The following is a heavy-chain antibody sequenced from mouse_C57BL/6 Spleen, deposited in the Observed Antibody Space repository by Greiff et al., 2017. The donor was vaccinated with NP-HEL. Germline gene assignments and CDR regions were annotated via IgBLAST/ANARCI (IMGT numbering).Heavy chain of an antibody. CDR1: GYAFTNYL. Sequence: QVQLQQSGAELVRPGTSVKVSCKASGYAFTNYLIEWVKQRPGQGLEWIGVINPGSGGTNYNEKFKGKATLTADKSSSTAYMQLSSLTSEDSAVYFCARSYDYDCFDYWGQGTTLTVSS. CDR2: INPGSGGT. J-gene: IGHJ2*01. CDR3: ARSYDYDCFDY. V-gene: IGHV1-54*01. D-gene: IGHD2-4*01.